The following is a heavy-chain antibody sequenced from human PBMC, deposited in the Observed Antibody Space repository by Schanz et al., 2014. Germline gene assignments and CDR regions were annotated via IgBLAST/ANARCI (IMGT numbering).Heavy chain of an antibody. CDR3: ARQGDVYRLDY. V-gene: IGHV4-59*08. D-gene: IGHD1-26*01. J-gene: IGHJ4*02. Sequence: QVQLQESGPGLVKPSETLSLTCTVSGASISFYDWNWIRQSPGKGLEWIGYIYHSGSPIYNPSLQSRVTIPIDTPKTHFSLKRESVPAADTAMYFCARQGDVYRLDYWGQGTLVTVTS. CDR2: IYHSGSP. CDR1: GASISFYD.